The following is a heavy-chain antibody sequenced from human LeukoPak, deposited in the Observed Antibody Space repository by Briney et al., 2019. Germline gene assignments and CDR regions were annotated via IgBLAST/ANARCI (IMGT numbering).Heavy chain of an antibody. D-gene: IGHD4-23*01. V-gene: IGHV3-48*04. J-gene: IGHJ5*02. CDR2: ISSTATSI. CDR1: AFTFSSYS. Sequence: GGSLRLSCAASAFTFSSYSMSWVRQAPGKGLEWVSYISSTATSIYYADSVKGRFTVSRDNAKNSLYLQMNCLRAEDTAVYYCARDVTYHGGDWFDPWGQGTLVTVSS. CDR3: ARDVTYHGGDWFDP.